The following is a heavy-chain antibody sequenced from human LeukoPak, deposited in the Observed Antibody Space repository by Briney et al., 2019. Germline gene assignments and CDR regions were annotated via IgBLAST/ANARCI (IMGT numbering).Heavy chain of an antibody. D-gene: IGHD5-12*01. Sequence: SQTLSLTCTVSGGSISSGGYYWSWIRQHPGKGLAWIGYIYYSGSTYYNPSLKSRVTISVDTSKNQFSLKLSSVTAADTAVYYCARGGYSGYQVGYYYYGMDVWGQGTTVTVSS. J-gene: IGHJ6*02. CDR2: IYYSGST. CDR3: ARGGYSGYQVGYYYYGMDV. V-gene: IGHV4-31*03. CDR1: GGSISSGGYY.